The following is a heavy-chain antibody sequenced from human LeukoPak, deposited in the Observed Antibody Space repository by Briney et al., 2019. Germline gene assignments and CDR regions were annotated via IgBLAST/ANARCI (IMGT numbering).Heavy chain of an antibody. CDR2: INHSGST. D-gene: IGHD5-12*01. Sequence: SETLSLTCAVYGRSFSGYYWSWIRQPPGKGLEWTGEINHSGSTNHNPSLKSRVTISVDTSKNQFSLKLSSVTAADTAVYYCARGPGDSGPTDYWGQGTLVTVSS. CDR1: GRSFSGYY. V-gene: IGHV4-34*01. J-gene: IGHJ4*02. CDR3: ARGPGDSGPTDY.